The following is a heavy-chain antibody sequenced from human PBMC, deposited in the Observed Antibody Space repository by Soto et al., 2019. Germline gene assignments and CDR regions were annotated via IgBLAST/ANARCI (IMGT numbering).Heavy chain of an antibody. CDR2: ISGSGGGT. V-gene: IGHV3-23*01. CDR1: GFTFSSYA. J-gene: IGHJ4*02. Sequence: GGSLRLSCAASGFTFSSYAMSWVRQAPGKGLEWVSAISGSGGGTYYADSVKGRFTISRDNSKNTLYLQMNSLRAEDTAVYYCAKDSLSSGYYSGPDYWGQGTMVTVYS. CDR3: AKDSLSSGYYSGPDY. D-gene: IGHD3-22*01.